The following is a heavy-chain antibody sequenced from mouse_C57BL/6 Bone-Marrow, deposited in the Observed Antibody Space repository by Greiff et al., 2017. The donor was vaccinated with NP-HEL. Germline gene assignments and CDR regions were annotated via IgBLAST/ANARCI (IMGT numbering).Heavy chain of an antibody. V-gene: IGHV1-81*01. J-gene: IGHJ2*01. CDR2: IYPRSGNT. Sequence: QVQLQQSGAELARPGASVKLSCTASGYTFTSYGISWVKQRTGQGLEWIGEIYPRSGNTYYNEKFKGKATLTADKSSSPAYMELRSLTSEDSAVYFCAKGYYYGSNNYFDYWGQGTTLTVAS. D-gene: IGHD1-1*01. CDR3: AKGYYYGSNNYFDY. CDR1: GYTFTSYG.